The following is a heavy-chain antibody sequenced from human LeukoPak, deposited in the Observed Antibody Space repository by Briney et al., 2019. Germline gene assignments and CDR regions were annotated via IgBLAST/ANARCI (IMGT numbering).Heavy chain of an antibody. V-gene: IGHV3-30*02. CDR2: IRYGGSNK. CDR1: GFEFNIYG. CDR3: AKDYEPAAIYYYYYMDV. D-gene: IGHD2-2*01. J-gene: IGHJ6*03. Sequence: GGSLRLSCVASGFEFNIYGMHWVRQAPGKGLEWVAFIRYGGSNKYYADSVKGRFTISRDNSKNTLYLQMNSLRAEDTAVYYCAKDYEPAAIYYYYYMDVWGKGTTVTVSS.